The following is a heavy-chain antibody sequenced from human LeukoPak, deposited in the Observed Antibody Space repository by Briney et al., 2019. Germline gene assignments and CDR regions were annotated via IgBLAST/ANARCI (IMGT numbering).Heavy chain of an antibody. J-gene: IGHJ4*02. V-gene: IGHV1-69*04. Sequence: ASVKVSCKASGGTFSSYAISWVRQAPGQGLEWMGRIIPILGIANYAQKFQGRVTITADKSTSTAYMELSSLRSEDTAVYYCAREDYDYVWGSYRYPFDYWGQGTLVTASS. CDR1: GGTFSSYA. CDR3: AREDYDYVWGSYRYPFDY. D-gene: IGHD3-16*02. CDR2: IIPILGIA.